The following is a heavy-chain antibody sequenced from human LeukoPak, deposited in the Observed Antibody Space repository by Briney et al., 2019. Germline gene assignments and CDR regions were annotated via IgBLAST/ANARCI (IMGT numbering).Heavy chain of an antibody. CDR3: SRTLVGASSKDPDY. J-gene: IGHJ4*02. V-gene: IGHV3-74*01. CDR1: GFTFSSPW. CDR2: INSDGSST. Sequence: HGGSLRLSRAASGFTFSSPWMHWVRQAPGKGLVWVSRINSDGSSTSYADSVKGRFTISRDNAKNTLYLQMNSLRAEDTAVYYCSRTLVGASSKDPDYWGQGTLVTVSS. D-gene: IGHD1-26*01.